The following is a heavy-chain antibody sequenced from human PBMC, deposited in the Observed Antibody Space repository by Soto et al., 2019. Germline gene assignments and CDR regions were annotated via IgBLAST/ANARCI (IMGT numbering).Heavy chain of an antibody. V-gene: IGHV4-31*03. Sequence: QVQLQESGPGLLKPSQTLSLTCTVSGGSIRSDGYYWSWILQRPGKVLEWIGYMNYRGITYYNPSLKSRLTISDDTSKNHFSLNLISVTAADTAVYYCARDGLSGGDAFDILGQGTMVVVSS. CDR1: GGSIRSDGYY. CDR3: ARDGLSGGDAFDI. J-gene: IGHJ3*02. D-gene: IGHD3-10*01. CDR2: MNYRGIT.